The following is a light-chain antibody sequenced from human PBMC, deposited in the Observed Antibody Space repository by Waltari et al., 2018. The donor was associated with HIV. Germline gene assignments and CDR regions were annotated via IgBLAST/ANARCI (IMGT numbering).Light chain of an antibody. CDR1: SSNIGNDY. CDR3: GTWDPRLSAGV. CDR2: DTI. Sequence: QSMLTQPPSVSASPGQKVTISCSGSSSNIGNDYVSWYQHVPGAAPRLLINDTIKRPSGLSDRLLGSKSGASATLDITGLQTGDEADYYCGTWDPRLSAGVFGGGTKLTVL. J-gene: IGLJ3*02. V-gene: IGLV1-51*01.